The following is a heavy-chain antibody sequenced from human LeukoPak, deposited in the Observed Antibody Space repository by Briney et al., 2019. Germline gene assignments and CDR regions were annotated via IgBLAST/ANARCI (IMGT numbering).Heavy chain of an antibody. J-gene: IGHJ4*02. CDR1: GGSISSYY. CDR2: IYYSGST. V-gene: IGHV4-59*08. Sequence: SETLSLTCTVSGGSISSYYWSWIRQPPGKGLEWIGYIYYSGSTNYNPSLKSRVTISVDTSKNQFSLKLSSVTAADTAVYYCARRDDYFDYWGQGTLATVSS. CDR3: ARRDDYFDY.